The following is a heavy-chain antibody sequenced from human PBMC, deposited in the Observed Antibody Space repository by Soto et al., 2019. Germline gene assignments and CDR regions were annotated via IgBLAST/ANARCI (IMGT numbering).Heavy chain of an antibody. CDR2: IYHSRST. Sequence: SETLSLTCAASGGSISSSNWWSCVRQPTRKGLEWCGEIYHSRSTNYKPSLKSRDNISVDKSKNPFPLKLTSATAAATAGHYCARAPATIVGVFSPYLYNGMDVWGQGATGTISS. D-gene: IGHD3-3*01. CDR1: GGSISSSNW. J-gene: IGHJ6*02. CDR3: ARAPATIVGVFSPYLYNGMDV. V-gene: IGHV4-4*02.